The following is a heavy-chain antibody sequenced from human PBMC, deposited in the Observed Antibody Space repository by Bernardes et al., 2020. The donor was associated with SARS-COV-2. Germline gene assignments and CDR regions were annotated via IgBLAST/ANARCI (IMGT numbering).Heavy chain of an antibody. CDR3: ARSGSNYSYY. CDR2: IHYSGST. D-gene: IGHD1-26*01. Sequence: SETLSLTCTVSGDSISSRSYYWGWIRQPPGKGLEWIGSIHYSGSTYYNPSLKSRVTISIDTSKNQFSLKLKSVTAADTAMYYCARSGSNYSYYWGQGTLVTVSS. J-gene: IGHJ4*02. V-gene: IGHV4-39*01. CDR1: GDSISSRSYY.